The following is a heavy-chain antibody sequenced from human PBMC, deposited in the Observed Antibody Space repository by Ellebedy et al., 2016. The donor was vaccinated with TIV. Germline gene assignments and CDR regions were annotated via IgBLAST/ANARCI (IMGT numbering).Heavy chain of an antibody. D-gene: IGHD6-19*01. CDR3: ARDRLKQWVVGGYGGMDV. Sequence: AASVKVSCKASGYTFTSYYMHWVRQAPGQGLEWMGIINPSGGSTSYAQKFQGRVTMTRDTSTSTVYMELNSLRSEGTAVYYCARDRLKQWVVGGYGGMDVWGQGTTVTVSS. V-gene: IGHV1-46*01. CDR1: GYTFTSYY. CDR2: INPSGGST. J-gene: IGHJ6*02.